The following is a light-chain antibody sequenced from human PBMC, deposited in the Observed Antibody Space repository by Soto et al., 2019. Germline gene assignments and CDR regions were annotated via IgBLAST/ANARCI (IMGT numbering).Light chain of an antibody. CDR1: QSISSY. V-gene: IGKV1-39*01. Sequence: DIQITQSPSSVSASVGDIVTITWRASQSISSYLNWYQQKPGKAPKLLIYAASSLQSGVPSRFSGSGSGTDFTLTISSLQPEDFATYYCQQSYSTPITFGQGTRLEIK. CDR2: AAS. CDR3: QQSYSTPIT. J-gene: IGKJ5*01.